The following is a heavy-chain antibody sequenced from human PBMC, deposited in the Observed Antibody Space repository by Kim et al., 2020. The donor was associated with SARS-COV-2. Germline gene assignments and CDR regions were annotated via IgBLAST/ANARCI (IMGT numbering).Heavy chain of an antibody. CDR1: EYTFTDYP. CDR3: ARGVVVAGSYSGMDV. J-gene: IGHJ6*02. CDR2: ISTDTETP. Sequence: ASVKVSCKASEYTFTDYPINWVRQAPGQGLEWMGWISTDTETPAYAQGFTGRFVFSLDTSVSTSYLQINNLEAADTAIYFCARGVVVAGSYSGMDVWGQGTTVTVSS. D-gene: IGHD2-21*01. V-gene: IGHV7-4-1*02.